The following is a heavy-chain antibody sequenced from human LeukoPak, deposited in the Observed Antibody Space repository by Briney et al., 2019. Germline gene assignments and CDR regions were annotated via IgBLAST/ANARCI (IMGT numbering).Heavy chain of an antibody. J-gene: IGHJ4*02. CDR3: ARGPNSDFWSGYSNYFDF. CDR2: ISGSGGST. V-gene: IGHV3-23*01. D-gene: IGHD3-3*01. CDR1: GFKFNNYV. Sequence: GGSLRLSCVASGFKFNNYVMNWVRQAPGKGLERVSGISGSGGSTHYAGSVKGRFPIFRDNSKNTLYLQMNNLGADDTAVYYCARGPNSDFWSGYSNYFDFWVQGTLVTVSS.